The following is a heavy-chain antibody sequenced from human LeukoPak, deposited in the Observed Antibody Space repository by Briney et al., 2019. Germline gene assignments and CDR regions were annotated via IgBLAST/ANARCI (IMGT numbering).Heavy chain of an antibody. CDR2: FIPIFATA. D-gene: IGHD3-22*01. CDR3: ARDEPNYYDSSGYPDQYDY. V-gene: IGHV1-69*05. J-gene: IGHJ4*02. Sequence: STVKVSCKASGGTFSSYAISWVRQAPGQGLGWMGRFIPIFATANYAQKFQGRVTITTDESTSTAYMELSSLRSEDTAVYYCARDEPNYYDSSGYPDQYDYWGQGTLVTVSS. CDR1: GGTFSSYA.